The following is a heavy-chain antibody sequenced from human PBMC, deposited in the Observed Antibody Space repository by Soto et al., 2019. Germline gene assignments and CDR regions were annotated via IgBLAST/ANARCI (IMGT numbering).Heavy chain of an antibody. CDR2: IDPSNSYI. Sequence: GESMKISCXGSGYSFTTHWITWVRQTPGKGLEWMGRIDPSNSYINYSPSFQGHVTISVDRSISTAYLQWSRLEASDNAILYCGRRLSGPKKRYNTFDFYRFDLWGQGTKVTVSS. V-gene: IGHV5-10-1*01. D-gene: IGHD3-3*01. J-gene: IGHJ6*02. CDR3: GRRLSGPKKRYNTFDFYRFDL. CDR1: GYSFTTHW.